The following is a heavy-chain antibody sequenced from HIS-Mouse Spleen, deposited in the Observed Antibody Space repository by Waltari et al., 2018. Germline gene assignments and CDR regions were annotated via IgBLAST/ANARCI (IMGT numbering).Heavy chain of an antibody. J-gene: IGHJ5*02. Sequence: QVQLVQSGAEVKKPGASVKVSCKAAGYTLTSDGISGVRPSPGHGLKGRGWISAYNGNTNYAQKLQGRVTMTTDTSTSTAYMELRSLRSDDTAVYYWARGGPSQGIIVGATKGYNWFDPWGQGTLVTVSS. CDR1: GYTLTSDG. CDR3: ARGGPSQGIIVGATKGYNWFDP. D-gene: IGHD1-26*01. V-gene: IGHV1-18*01. CDR2: ISAYNGNT.